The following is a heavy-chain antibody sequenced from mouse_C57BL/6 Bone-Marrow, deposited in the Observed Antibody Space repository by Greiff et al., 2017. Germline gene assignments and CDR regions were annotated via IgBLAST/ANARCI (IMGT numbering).Heavy chain of an antibody. D-gene: IGHD1-1*01. CDR3: ARSLLLAY. CDR1: GYTFTSYG. Sequence: VQLQQSGAELARPGASVKLSCKASGYTFTSYGISWVKQRTGQGLEWIGEIYPRSGNTYYNEKFKGKATLTADKSSSTAYMELRSLTSEDSAVYFCARSLLLAYWGQGTLVTVSA. J-gene: IGHJ3*01. V-gene: IGHV1-81*01. CDR2: IYPRSGNT.